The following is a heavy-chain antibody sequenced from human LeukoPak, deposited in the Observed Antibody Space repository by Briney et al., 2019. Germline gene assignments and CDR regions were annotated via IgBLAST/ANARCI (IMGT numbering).Heavy chain of an antibody. Sequence: PGGSLRLSCAASGFTFTDYYMSWVRQAPGKGLEWVSAISGSGGSTYYADSVKGRFTISRDNSKNTLYLQMNSLRAEDTAVYYCAKVKSRYCSSTSCSHFDYWGQGTLVTVSS. D-gene: IGHD2-2*01. CDR3: AKVKSRYCSSTSCSHFDY. CDR2: ISGSGGST. V-gene: IGHV3-23*01. J-gene: IGHJ4*02. CDR1: GFTFTDYY.